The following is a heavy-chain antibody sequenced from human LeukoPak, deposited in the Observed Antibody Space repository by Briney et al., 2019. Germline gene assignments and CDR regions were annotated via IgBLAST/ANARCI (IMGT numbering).Heavy chain of an antibody. J-gene: IGHJ4*02. D-gene: IGHD4-17*01. CDR3: ARGEFTGDLLYYFDY. CDR1: GGTFSSYA. CDR2: IIPIFGTA. Sequence: GASVKVSCKASGGTFSSYAISWVRQASGQGLEWMGGIIPIFGTANYAQKFQGRVTITADESTSTAYMELSSLRSEDTAVYYCARGEFTGDLLYYFDYWGQGTLVTVSS. V-gene: IGHV1-69*01.